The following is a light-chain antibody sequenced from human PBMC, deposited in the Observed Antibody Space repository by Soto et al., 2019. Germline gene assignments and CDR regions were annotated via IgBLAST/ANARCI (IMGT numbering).Light chain of an antibody. J-gene: IGKJ4*01. CDR2: GAS. CDR1: QGIRKD. V-gene: IGKV1-17*01. CDR3: LHQNSYPPT. Sequence: DIQMTQSPSSLSASVGDRVTITCRASQGIRKDLCWYQQRPGKAPKRLIFGASSLQSGVPSRFTGSASGTEFTLTISSRQPEDFPTSFSLHQNSYPPTFGGGTKV.